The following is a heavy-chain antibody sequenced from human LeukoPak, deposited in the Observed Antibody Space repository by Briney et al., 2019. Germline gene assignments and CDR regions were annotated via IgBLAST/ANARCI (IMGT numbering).Heavy chain of an antibody. D-gene: IGHD2-21*02. J-gene: IGHJ4*02. CDR2: IYYSGSI. CDR1: GGSISSSSYY. CDR3: ATLRGASTAVFDS. Sequence: SETLSLTCTVSGGSISSSSYYWGWIRQPPGKGLEWIGSIYYSGSIYYNPSLKSRVTISVDTSKNQFSLKLSSVTAADTALYYCATLRGASTAVFDSWGQGTLVTVSS. V-gene: IGHV4-39*07.